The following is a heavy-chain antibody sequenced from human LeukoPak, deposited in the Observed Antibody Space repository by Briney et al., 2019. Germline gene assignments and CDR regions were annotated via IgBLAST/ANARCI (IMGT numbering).Heavy chain of an antibody. CDR2: IWYDGSNK. CDR3: ARGLYGGFDIDY. CDR1: GFTLSIYG. J-gene: IGHJ4*02. D-gene: IGHD5-12*01. V-gene: IGHV3-33*01. Sequence: GGSPRLSCAGSGFTLSIYGMHWVRQAPGKGLEWVAVIWYDGSNKGYADSVKGRFTISRDNSKNMLYLQMNSLRAEDTAVYYCARGLYGGFDIDYWGQGTLVTVSS.